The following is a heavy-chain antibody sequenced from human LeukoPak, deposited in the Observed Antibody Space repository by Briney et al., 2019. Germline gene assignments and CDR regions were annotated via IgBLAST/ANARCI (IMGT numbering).Heavy chain of an antibody. CDR1: GDSVSNNSAA. CDR3: ARESGIGLDALDL. CDR2: PFYGSRWYY. D-gene: IGHD2-15*01. Sequence: PSQTLSLTCAISGDSVSNNSAAWEWNRQSPSRGLEWLGRPFYGSRWYYDNAVCVKGRITDTPATYNNQFSRRLDSVTTEVTDADYCARESGIGLDALDLWGQGTRVSVSA. J-gene: IGHJ3*01. V-gene: IGHV6-1*01.